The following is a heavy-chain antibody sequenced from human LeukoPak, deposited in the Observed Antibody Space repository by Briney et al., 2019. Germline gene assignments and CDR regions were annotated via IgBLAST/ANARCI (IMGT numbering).Heavy chain of an antibody. V-gene: IGHV4-34*01. CDR2: INHSGST. CDR3: ARVGPGNWVKYYFDY. J-gene: IGHJ4*02. CDR1: GGSISSYY. Sequence: PSETLSLTCTVSGGSISSYYWSWIRQPPGKGLEWIGEINHSGSTNYNPSLKSRVTISVDTSKNQFSLKLSSVTAADTAVYYCARVGPGNWVKYYFDYWGQGTLVTVSS. D-gene: IGHD7-27*01.